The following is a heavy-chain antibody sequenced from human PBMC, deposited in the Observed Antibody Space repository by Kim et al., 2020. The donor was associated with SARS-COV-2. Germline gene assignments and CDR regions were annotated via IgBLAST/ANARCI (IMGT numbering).Heavy chain of an antibody. J-gene: IGHJ6*02. CDR3: ARDLGWNAPDYYYYGMDV. V-gene: IGHV3-30-3*01. CDR1: GFTFSSYA. CDR2: ISYDGSNK. Sequence: GGSLRLSCAASGFTFSSYAMHWVRQAPGKGLEWVAVISYDGSNKYYADSVKGRFTISRDNSKNTLYLQMNSLRDEDKAVYYCARDLGWNAPDYYYYGMDVWGQGTTVTVSS. D-gene: IGHD1-1*01.